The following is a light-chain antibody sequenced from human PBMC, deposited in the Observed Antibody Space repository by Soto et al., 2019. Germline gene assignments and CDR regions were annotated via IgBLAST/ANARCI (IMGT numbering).Light chain of an antibody. Sequence: EIVLTQSPGTLSLSPGERATLSCRASQGVSSYYLTWYQHKPGQAPRRLIYGTSTSSSGVPDSFCGSGSGTDFTLTISRLEPEDFAVYYCQQYGGSPPFTFGPGTKVD. V-gene: IGKV3-20*01. CDR2: GTS. CDR3: QQYGGSPPFT. CDR1: QGVSSYY. J-gene: IGKJ3*01.